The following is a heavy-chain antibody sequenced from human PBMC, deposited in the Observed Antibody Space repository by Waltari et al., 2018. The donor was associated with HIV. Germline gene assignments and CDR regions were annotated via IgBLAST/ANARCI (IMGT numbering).Heavy chain of an antibody. J-gene: IGHJ2*01. CDR1: GGSVSSSSYF. Sequence: QLQLQESGPGLVKPSETLSLTCTVSGGSVSSSSYFWGWIRQPPGKGLEWIGRIYYTGGAYDNPSRKSRVTISVDTSKNQFSLKVTSVTAADTAVYYCARHALRVGAAYWNFDLWGRGTLVTVSS. D-gene: IGHD1-26*01. CDR2: IYYTGGA. V-gene: IGHV4-39*01. CDR3: ARHALRVGAAYWNFDL.